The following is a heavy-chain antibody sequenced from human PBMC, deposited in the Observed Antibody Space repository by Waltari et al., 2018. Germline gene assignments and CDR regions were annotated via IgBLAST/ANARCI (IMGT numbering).Heavy chain of an antibody. CDR3: ARGRYYYDSSGYYF. CDR1: GGTFSSYA. V-gene: IGHV1-69*04. CDR2: IIPIFGKA. D-gene: IGHD3-22*01. Sequence: QVQLVQSGAEVKKPGSSVKVSCKASGGTFSSYAISWVRQAPGQGLEWMGRIIPIFGKANYAQKFDGRVTITADKSTSTAYMELSSLRSEDTAVYYCARGRYYYDSSGYYFWGQGTLVTVSS. J-gene: IGHJ4*02.